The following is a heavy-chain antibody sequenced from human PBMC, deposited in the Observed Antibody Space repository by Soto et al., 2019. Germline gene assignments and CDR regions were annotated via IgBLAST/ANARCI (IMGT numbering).Heavy chain of an antibody. J-gene: IGHJ4*02. CDR2: INHSGST. CDR3: ARGWSGWRVWLDY. V-gene: IGHV4-34*01. CDR1: GGSFSGYY. Sequence: SETLSLTCAVYGGSFSGYYWSWIRQPPGKGLEWIGEINHSGSTNYNPSLKSRVTISVDTSKNQSSLKLSSVTVADTAVYYCARGWSGWRVWLDYWGQGTLVTVSS. D-gene: IGHD6-19*01.